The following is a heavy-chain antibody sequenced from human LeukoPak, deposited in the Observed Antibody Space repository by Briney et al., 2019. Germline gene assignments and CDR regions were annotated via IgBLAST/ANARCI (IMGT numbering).Heavy chain of an antibody. V-gene: IGHV3-53*01. CDR1: GFSVGNTY. D-gene: IGHD2-21*02. J-gene: IGHJ4*02. CDR3: ARGTVTAPDC. Sequence: GGSLRLSCAASGFSVGNTYMSWVRQAPGKGLEWVSIIYSGGNTYYADSVKGRFTISRDNSKNTLYLQMNRLRPEDTAVYYCARGTVTAPDCWGQGTLVTVSS. CDR2: IYSGGNT.